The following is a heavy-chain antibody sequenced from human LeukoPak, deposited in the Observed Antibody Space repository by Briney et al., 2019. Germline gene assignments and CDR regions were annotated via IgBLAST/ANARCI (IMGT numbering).Heavy chain of an antibody. Sequence: GGSLRLSCAASGFTFSSYWMGWVRQAPGKGLEWVAIIKQDGSEKYYVDSVKGRFTISRDNAKNSLYLQMNSLRGEDTAVYYCALRRNFCFDYWGQGTLVTVSS. CDR3: ALRRNFCFDY. J-gene: IGHJ4*02. CDR2: IKQDGSEK. CDR1: GFTFSSYW. D-gene: IGHD3-3*01. V-gene: IGHV3-7*01.